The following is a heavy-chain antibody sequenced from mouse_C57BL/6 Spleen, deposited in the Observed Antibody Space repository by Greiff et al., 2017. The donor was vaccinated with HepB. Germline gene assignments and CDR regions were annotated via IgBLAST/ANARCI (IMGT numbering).Heavy chain of an antibody. J-gene: IGHJ1*03. D-gene: IGHD2-3*01. CDR3: ARPYDGDWYFDV. V-gene: IGHV14-3*01. CDR2: IDPANGNT. CDR1: GFNIKNTY. Sequence: EVQGVESVAELVRPGASVKLSCTASGFNIKNTYMHWVKQRPEQGLEWIGRIDPANGNTKYAPKFQGKATITSDTSSNTAYLQLSSLTSEDTAIYYCARPYDGDWYFDVWGTGTTVTVSS.